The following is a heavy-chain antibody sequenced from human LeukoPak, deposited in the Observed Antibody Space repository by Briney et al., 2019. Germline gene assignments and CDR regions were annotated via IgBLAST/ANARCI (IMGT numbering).Heavy chain of an antibody. CDR2: ISGSGEAT. D-gene: IGHD6-13*01. Sequence: GTLRLSCAASGFTFTKYAMSSVRQAPGKGLEWVSAISGSGEATYYTDSVRGRFTISRDNYKNTQYLQMNSLAAGETAVYYCAKDGYSSSWYCFDYWGQGTLVTVSS. CDR1: GFTFTKYA. CDR3: AKDGYSSSWYCFDY. J-gene: IGHJ4*02. V-gene: IGHV3-23*01.